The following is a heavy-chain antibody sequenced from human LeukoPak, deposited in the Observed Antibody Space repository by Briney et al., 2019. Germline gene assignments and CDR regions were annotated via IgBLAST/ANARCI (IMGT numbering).Heavy chain of an antibody. Sequence: GGSLRLSCTASGFTFGDYAMSWVRQAPGKGLEWVSGINWNGGSTGYADSVKGRFTISRDNAKNSLYLQMNSLRAEDTALYYCARGRITIFGVVIMDTLFDYWGQGTLVTVSS. J-gene: IGHJ4*02. CDR2: INWNGGST. V-gene: IGHV3-20*04. CDR1: GFTFGDYA. CDR3: ARGRITIFGVVIMDTLFDY. D-gene: IGHD3-3*01.